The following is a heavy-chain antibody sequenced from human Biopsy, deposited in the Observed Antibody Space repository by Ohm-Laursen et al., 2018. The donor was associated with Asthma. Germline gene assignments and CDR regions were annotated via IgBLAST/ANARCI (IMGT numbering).Heavy chain of an antibody. CDR3: AKGHGDYVFPYFQH. D-gene: IGHD4-17*01. CDR2: ISSDGSDK. Sequence: SLRLSCAASGFTFSSFGIHWVRQAPGKGLEWVAVISSDGSDKYYADSVKGRFTISRDNSKNTLYLQMNSLRAEDTAVYYCAKGHGDYVFPYFQHWGQGTLVTVSS. CDR1: GFTFSSFG. V-gene: IGHV3-30*18. J-gene: IGHJ1*01.